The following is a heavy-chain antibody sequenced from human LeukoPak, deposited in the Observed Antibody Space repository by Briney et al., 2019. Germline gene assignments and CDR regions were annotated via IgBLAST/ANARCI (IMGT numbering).Heavy chain of an antibody. CDR3: ARARIYCSGGSCFDYYYYGMDV. D-gene: IGHD2-15*01. CDR2: ISSSSSYI. CDR1: GSTFSSYS. V-gene: IGHV3-21*01. Sequence: GGSLRLSCAASGSTFSSYSMNWVRQAPGKGLEWVSSISSSSSYIYYADSVKGRFTISRDNAKNSLYLQMNSLRAEDTAVYYCARARIYCSGGSCFDYYYYGMDVWGKGTTVTVSS. J-gene: IGHJ6*04.